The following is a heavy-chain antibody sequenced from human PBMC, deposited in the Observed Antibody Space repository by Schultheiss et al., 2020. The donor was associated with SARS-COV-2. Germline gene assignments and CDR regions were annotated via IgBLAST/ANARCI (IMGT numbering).Heavy chain of an antibody. CDR3: ARGSGGYCSSTSCYSFDY. CDR1: GGSISSYY. Sequence: SETLSLTCTVSGGSISSYYWSWIRQHPGKGLEWIGYIYYSGSTYYNPSLKSRVTISVDTSKNQFSLRLNSVTPEDTAVYYCARGSGGYCSSTSCYSFDYWGQGTLVTVSS. J-gene: IGHJ4*02. CDR2: IYYSGST. V-gene: IGHV4-59*12. D-gene: IGHD2-2*01.